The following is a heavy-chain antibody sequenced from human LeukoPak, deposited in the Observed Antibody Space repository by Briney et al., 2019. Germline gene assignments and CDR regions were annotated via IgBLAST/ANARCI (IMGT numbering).Heavy chain of an antibody. CDR1: GLSVSGYW. CDR3: ASRYCTGANCFAASYMCMDV. D-gene: IGHD2-8*02. J-gene: IGHJ6*03. V-gene: IGHV3-7*01. Sequence: PGGSLRLSCAASGLSVSGYWLTWVRQAPGKGLEWVANIKQDGSEKNYVDSVKGRFTISRDNADNSLYLEMTNLRVEDTAVYFCASRYCTGANCFAASYMCMDVWGKGTTVTVSS. CDR2: IKQDGSEK.